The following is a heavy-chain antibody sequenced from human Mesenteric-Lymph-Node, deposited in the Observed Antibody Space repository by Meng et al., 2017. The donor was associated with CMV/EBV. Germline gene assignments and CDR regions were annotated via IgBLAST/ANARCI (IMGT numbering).Heavy chain of an antibody. Sequence: ASVKVSCKASGYTFTSYYMHWVRQAPGQGLEWMGIINPSGGSTSYAQKFQGRVTMTRDTSTSTVYMELSSLRSEDTAVYYCARGVGKRTVSSYFDYWGQGTLVTVSS. J-gene: IGHJ4*02. V-gene: IGHV1-46*01. CDR3: ARGVGKRTVSSYFDY. CDR2: INPSGGST. D-gene: IGHD5/OR15-5a*01. CDR1: GYTFTSYY.